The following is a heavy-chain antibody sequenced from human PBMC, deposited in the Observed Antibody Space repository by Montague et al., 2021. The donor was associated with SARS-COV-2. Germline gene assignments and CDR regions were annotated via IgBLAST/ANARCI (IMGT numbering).Heavy chain of an antibody. V-gene: IGHV3-23*03. D-gene: IGHD3-22*01. CDR2: LYSDIDGP. Sequence: SLRLSCAASGFTFGSYAMSWVRQAPGRGLEWVPVLYSDIDGPHYADSVKGRFTISRDNFRNTLYLQMNSLRAEDTAIYYCAKAPDDSSGYYYAAVDFWGQGTLVTVSS. CDR3: AKAPDDSSGYYYAAVDF. J-gene: IGHJ4*02. CDR1: GFTFGSYA.